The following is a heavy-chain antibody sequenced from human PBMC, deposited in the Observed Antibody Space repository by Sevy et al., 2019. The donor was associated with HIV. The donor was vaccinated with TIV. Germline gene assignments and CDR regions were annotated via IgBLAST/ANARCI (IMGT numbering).Heavy chain of an antibody. J-gene: IGHJ4*02. D-gene: IGHD5-12*01. V-gene: IGHV3-49*03. Sequence: GGSLRLSCTSSGFTFGDYAMSWFRQAPGKGLEWVAFIRRNSHEPYGGTTEYAASVKGRFTISRDDSKSIAYLQMNSLITEDTAVYYCARALATADTPEYYFDYWGQGILVTVSS. CDR2: IRRNSHEPYGGTT. CDR1: GFTFGDYA. CDR3: ARALATADTPEYYFDY.